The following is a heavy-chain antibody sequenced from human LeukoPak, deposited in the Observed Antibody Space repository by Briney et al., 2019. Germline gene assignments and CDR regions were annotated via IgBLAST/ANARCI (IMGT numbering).Heavy chain of an antibody. CDR3: ASRPGIRSIWTVPLPLDV. CDR1: GGSFSGYD. Sequence: ASETLSLTCAVYGGSFSGYDWSWIRQPPGKGLEWIGEINHSGSTNYNPSLKSRVTISVDTSKNQFSLKLSSVTAADTAVYYCASRPGIRSIWTVPLPLDVWGKGTTVTISS. V-gene: IGHV4-34*01. CDR2: INHSGST. J-gene: IGHJ6*04. D-gene: IGHD3/OR15-3a*01.